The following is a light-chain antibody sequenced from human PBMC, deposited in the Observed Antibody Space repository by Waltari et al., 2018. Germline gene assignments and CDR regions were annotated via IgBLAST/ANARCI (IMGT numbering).Light chain of an antibody. V-gene: IGKV2-30*01. CDR2: KVS. Sequence: DAVLTQSPLSLPVTLGQPASISCRSSQSLVVSDGNTYLNWFQQRPGQSPRRLIYKVSNLDSWVPARFSGSASGTDFTLKISRVEAEDVGVYYCMQGTHWPYTFGQGTRLEIK. J-gene: IGKJ2*01. CDR1: QSLVVSDGNTY. CDR3: MQGTHWPYT.